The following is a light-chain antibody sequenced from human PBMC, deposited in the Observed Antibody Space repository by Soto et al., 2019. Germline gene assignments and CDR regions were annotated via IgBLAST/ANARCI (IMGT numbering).Light chain of an antibody. CDR3: CSYAGSSTYV. CDR1: SSDVGSYNL. Sequence: PGQSITISCTGTSSDVGSYNLVSWYQQHPGKAPKLMIYEVSKRPSGVSNRFSGSKSGNTASLTISGLQAEDEADYYCCSYAGSSTYVFGTG. J-gene: IGLJ1*01. CDR2: EVS. V-gene: IGLV2-23*02.